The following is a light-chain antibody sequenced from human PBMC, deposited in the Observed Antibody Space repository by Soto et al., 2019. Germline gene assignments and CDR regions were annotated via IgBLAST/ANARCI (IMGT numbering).Light chain of an antibody. J-gene: IGKJ1*01. CDR3: QQYGSSPRT. CDR1: QSVTSY. CDR2: GAS. V-gene: IGKV3-20*01. Sequence: IVLTKSPATLSLSNGERATLSCRASQSVTSYLAWYQQKPGQAPRLLIYGASSRATGIPDRFSGSGSGTDFTLTISRLEPEDFAVYYCQQYGSSPRTFGQGTKVDIK.